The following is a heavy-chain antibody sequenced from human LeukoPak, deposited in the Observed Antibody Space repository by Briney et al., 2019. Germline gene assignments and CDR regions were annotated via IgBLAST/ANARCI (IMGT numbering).Heavy chain of an antibody. J-gene: IGHJ4*02. V-gene: IGHV4-30-4*07. Sequence: SETLSLTCAVSGGSISSGGYSWSWIRQPPGKGLEWLGYIYYSGSTYYNPSLKSRVTISVDTSKNQFSLKLSSVTAADTAVYYCARGEYSYGLRLGYWGQGTLVTVSS. CDR2: IYYSGST. D-gene: IGHD5-18*01. CDR1: GGSISSGGYS. CDR3: ARGEYSYGLRLGY.